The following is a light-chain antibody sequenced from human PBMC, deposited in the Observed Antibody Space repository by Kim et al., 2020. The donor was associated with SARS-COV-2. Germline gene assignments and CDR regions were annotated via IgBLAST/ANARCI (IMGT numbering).Light chain of an antibody. Sequence: QSALTQPGSVSGPPGQSITISCTGTISDLSIYNYVSWYQHHPGEAPKLLIYEVNKRPSGVSNRFSGSKSANTASLTISGLQAEDEADYYCSSYTSSSTLVFGGGTKVTVL. CDR2: EVN. CDR3: SSYTSSSTLV. V-gene: IGLV2-14*01. J-gene: IGLJ2*01. CDR1: ISDLSIYNY.